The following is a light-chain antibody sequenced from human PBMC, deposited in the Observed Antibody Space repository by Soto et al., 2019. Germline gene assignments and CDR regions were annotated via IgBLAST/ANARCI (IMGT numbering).Light chain of an antibody. V-gene: IGKV3-11*01. CDR1: QSVSSY. Sequence: EIVLTQPPAALSLSPWARAPLSWRASQSVSSYLAWYQQKPGQAPRLLIYDASNRATGIPARFSGSGSGTDFTLTISSLEPEDFAVYYCQQRSHWPPITFRQGTRLE. CDR3: QQRSHWPPIT. CDR2: DAS. J-gene: IGKJ5*01.